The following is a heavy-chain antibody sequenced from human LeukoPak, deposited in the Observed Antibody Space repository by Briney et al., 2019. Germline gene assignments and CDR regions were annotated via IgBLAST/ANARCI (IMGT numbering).Heavy chain of an antibody. CDR2: IHYSGST. Sequence: SETLSLTCTVSGGSIRSDYWSWIRQPPGRGLEWIGYIHYSGSTTYNPSLKNRVTISLDTSKNQFSLKLTSVTAADTAVYYCASALTTPGTTDFDYWGQGTLVTVSS. CDR1: GGSIRSDY. CDR3: ASALTTPGTTDFDY. V-gene: IGHV4-59*01. J-gene: IGHJ4*02. D-gene: IGHD1-7*01.